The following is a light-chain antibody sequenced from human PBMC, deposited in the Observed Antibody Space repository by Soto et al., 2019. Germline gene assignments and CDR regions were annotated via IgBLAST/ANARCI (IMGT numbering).Light chain of an antibody. V-gene: IGLV1-40*01. CDR1: SSNIGAGYD. CDR3: QSYDSSLISYV. CDR2: GNN. Sequence: QSVLTQPPSVSGAPGQRVTISCTGSSSNIGAGYDVHWYQQLPGTAPKLLIDGNNNRPSGVPDRFSGSKSGTSASLAITGLQAEDDADYYCQSYDSSLISYVFGTGTKLTVL. J-gene: IGLJ1*01.